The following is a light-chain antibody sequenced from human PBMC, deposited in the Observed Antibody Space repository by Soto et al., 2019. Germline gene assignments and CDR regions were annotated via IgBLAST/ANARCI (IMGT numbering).Light chain of an antibody. CDR2: DAS. CDR1: QSVSSY. CDR3: QQRSNWGWT. V-gene: IGKV3-11*01. Sequence: EIVLTQSPATLSLSPGERATLSCRASQSVSSYLAWYQQKPGQAPRLLIYDASNRATGIPARFSGSGSGTDFTLTISSLEPEDFAVYYCQQRSNWGWTFGQGTKVDI. J-gene: IGKJ1*01.